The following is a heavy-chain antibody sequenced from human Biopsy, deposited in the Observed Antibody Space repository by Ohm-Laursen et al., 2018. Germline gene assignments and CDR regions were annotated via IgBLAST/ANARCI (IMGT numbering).Heavy chain of an antibody. CDR1: GGYISHYY. CDR2: IYITGET. Sequence: SETVSLTCTVSGGYISHYYWTWIRQPAGQGLEWIGRIYITGETDYNPSLKSRVTMSVDSSKKQFSLKLKSVTAADTAIYYCARAPPLIRGVVESWFDPWGQGILVTVSS. V-gene: IGHV4-4*07. J-gene: IGHJ5*02. D-gene: IGHD3-10*01. CDR3: ARAPPLIRGVVESWFDP.